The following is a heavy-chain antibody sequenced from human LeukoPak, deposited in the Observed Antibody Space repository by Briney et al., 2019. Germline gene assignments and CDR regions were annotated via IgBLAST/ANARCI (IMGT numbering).Heavy chain of an antibody. CDR2: IYYSGST. CDR3: ARGPCSGGSCLWYFDY. D-gene: IGHD2-15*01. J-gene: IGHJ4*02. CDR1: GGSISSYY. V-gene: IGHV4-59*12. Sequence: SSETLSLTCTVSGGSISSYYWSWIRQPPGKGLEWIGYIYYSGSTNYNPSLKSRVTISVDTSKNQFSLKLSSVTAADTAVYYCARGPCSGGSCLWYFDYWGQGTLVTVSS.